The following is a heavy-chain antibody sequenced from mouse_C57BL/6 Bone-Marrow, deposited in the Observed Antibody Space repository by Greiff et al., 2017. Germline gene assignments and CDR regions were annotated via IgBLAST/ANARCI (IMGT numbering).Heavy chain of an antibody. CDR3: ASLYYGNFYAMDY. CDR2: ISNGGGST. V-gene: IGHV5-12*01. Sequence: DVKLVESGGGLVQPGGSLKLSCAASGFTFSDYYMYWVRQTPEKRLEWVAYISNGGGSTYYPDTVKGRFTISRDNAKNTLYLQMSRLKSEDTAMYYCASLYYGNFYAMDYWGQGTSVTVSS. D-gene: IGHD2-1*01. J-gene: IGHJ4*01. CDR1: GFTFSDYY.